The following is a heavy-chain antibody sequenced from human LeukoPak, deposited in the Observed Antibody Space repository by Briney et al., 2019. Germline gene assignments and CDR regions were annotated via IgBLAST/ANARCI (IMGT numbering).Heavy chain of an antibody. D-gene: IGHD3-16*02. V-gene: IGHV4-34*01. CDR1: GGSISTSY. J-gene: IGHJ4*02. CDR2: INHSGST. CDR3: ARVDYDYVWGSYRYKGLDY. Sequence: PSETLSLTCTVSGGSISTSYWSWIRQPPGKGLEWIGEINHSGSTNYNPSLKSRVTISVDTSKNQFSLKLSSVTAADTAVYYCARVDYDYVWGSYRYKGLDYWGQGTLVTVSS.